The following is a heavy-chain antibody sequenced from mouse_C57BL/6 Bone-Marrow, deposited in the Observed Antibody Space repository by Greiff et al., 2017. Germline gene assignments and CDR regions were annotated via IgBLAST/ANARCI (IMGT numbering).Heavy chain of an antibody. Sequence: QVQLQQPGAELVRPGTSVKLSCKASGYTFTSYWMHWVKQRPGQGLEWIGVIDPSDSYTNYNQKFKGKATLTVETSSSTAYMQLSSLTSEDSAVYYCARGYAYWGQGTTLTVSS. V-gene: IGHV1-59*01. CDR3: ARGYAY. CDR2: IDPSDSYT. CDR1: GYTFTSYW. D-gene: IGHD1-2*01. J-gene: IGHJ2*01.